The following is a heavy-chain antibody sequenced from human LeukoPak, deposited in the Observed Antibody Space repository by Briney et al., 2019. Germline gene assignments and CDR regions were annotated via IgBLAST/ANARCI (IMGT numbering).Heavy chain of an antibody. D-gene: IGHD3-22*01. J-gene: IGHJ4*02. CDR2: IYANGTT. V-gene: IGHV4-61*02. CDR1: GGSITSGRYY. CDR3: TTRPRSGYYIF. Sequence: SETLSLTCTVSGGSITSGRYYWNWIRQPAGKGLEWIGRIYANGTTNYNPSLKSRVTMSVATSKNQFSLNLSSVTAADTAVYYCTTRPRSGYYIFWGQGTLVTVSS.